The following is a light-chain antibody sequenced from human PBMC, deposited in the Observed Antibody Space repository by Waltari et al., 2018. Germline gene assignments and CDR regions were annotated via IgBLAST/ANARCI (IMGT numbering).Light chain of an antibody. CDR2: EAT. Sequence: DIQMTQSPSTLSASVGDSVTTTCRASQSIGSWLAWYPQKPGKAPKLLIYEATSLESGVPSRFSASGSGTEFTLTISSLQPDDFATYYCQRYNSYPITFGPGTKVDI. CDR3: QRYNSYPIT. CDR1: QSIGSW. J-gene: IGKJ3*01. V-gene: IGKV1-5*03.